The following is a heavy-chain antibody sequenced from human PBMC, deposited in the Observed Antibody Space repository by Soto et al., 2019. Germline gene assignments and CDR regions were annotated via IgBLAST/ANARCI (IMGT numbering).Heavy chain of an antibody. CDR2: VYYSGST. Sequence: SETLSLTCTVSGGSVSSGDYYWSWIRQPPGKELEWTGMVYYSGSTNYNPSLKSRVTISVDTSRNQFSLKLSSLTAADTAVYYCARDTVSPFNWFDPWGQGILVTVSS. CDR1: GGSVSSGDYY. V-gene: IGHV4-61*08. CDR3: ARDTVSPFNWFDP. D-gene: IGHD4-4*01. J-gene: IGHJ5*02.